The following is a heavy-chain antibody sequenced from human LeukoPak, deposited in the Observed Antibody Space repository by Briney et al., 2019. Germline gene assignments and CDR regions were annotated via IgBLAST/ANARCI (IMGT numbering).Heavy chain of an antibody. CDR3: AGGGYYGSGSYYLPFDY. J-gene: IGHJ4*02. V-gene: IGHV1-46*01. CDR2: INPSGGST. D-gene: IGHD3-10*01. Sequence: ASVKVSCKASGYTFTSYYMHWVRQAPGQGLEWMGIINPSGGSTSYARKFQGRVTMTRDTSTSTVYMELSSLRSEDTAVYYCAGGGYYGSGSYYLPFDYWGQGTLVTVSS. CDR1: GYTFTSYY.